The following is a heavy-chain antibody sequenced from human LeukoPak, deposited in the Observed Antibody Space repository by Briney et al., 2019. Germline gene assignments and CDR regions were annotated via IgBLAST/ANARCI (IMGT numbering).Heavy chain of an antibody. CDR3: ARARGSYAFDI. J-gene: IGHJ3*02. CDR1: GFTFSDYY. Sequence: GGSLRLSCAASGFTFSDYYMSWMRQAPGKGLEWVSYMSNTGSSKYYADSARGRFTISRDNARNSLYLQMSSLRAEDTAVYYCARARGSYAFDIWGQGTMVTVSS. D-gene: IGHD3-10*01. V-gene: IGHV3-11*04. CDR2: MSNTGSSK.